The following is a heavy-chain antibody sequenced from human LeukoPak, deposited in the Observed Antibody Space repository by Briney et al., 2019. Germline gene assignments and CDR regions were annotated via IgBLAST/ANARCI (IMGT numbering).Heavy chain of an antibody. CDR3: ARYTVVIGTDY. J-gene: IGHJ4*02. D-gene: IGHD4-23*01. CDR2: ISPDGGEK. Sequence: GGSLRLSCVAFGFTFSNSWMTWIRQAPGKGLEWVATISPDGGEKNYVDSVKGRFTISRDNAKNSLYLQMNSLRAEDTAVYYCARYTVVIGTDYWGQGTLVTVSS. CDR1: GFTFSNSW. V-gene: IGHV3-7*01.